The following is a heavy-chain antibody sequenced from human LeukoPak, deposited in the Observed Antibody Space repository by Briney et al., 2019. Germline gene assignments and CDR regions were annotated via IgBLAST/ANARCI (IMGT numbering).Heavy chain of an antibody. Sequence: GGSLRLSCAASAGFTFSDYWMNWVRQAPGKGLEWVAIISQDGREKLYVDSVKGRFSISRDNAKSSLYLQINSLRAEDTAVYYCVGGIGWQPDYWGQGTLVTVSS. CDR3: VGGIGWQPDY. V-gene: IGHV3-7*03. CDR1: AGFTFSDYW. J-gene: IGHJ4*02. CDR2: ISQDGREK. D-gene: IGHD6-19*01.